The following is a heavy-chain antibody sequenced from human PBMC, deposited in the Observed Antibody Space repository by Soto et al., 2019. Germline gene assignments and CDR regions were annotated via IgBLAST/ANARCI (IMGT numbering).Heavy chain of an antibody. CDR2: ISAYNGNT. J-gene: IGHJ4*02. D-gene: IGHD2-2*01. Sequence: GASVKVSCKASGYTFTSYGISWVRQAPGQGLEWMGWISAYNGNTNYAQKLQGRVTMTTDTSTSTAYMELRSLRSDDTAVYYCAIGGYCSSTSCYPTMGFDYWGQGTLVTVYS. CDR1: GYTFTSYG. CDR3: AIGGYCSSTSCYPTMGFDY. V-gene: IGHV1-18*01.